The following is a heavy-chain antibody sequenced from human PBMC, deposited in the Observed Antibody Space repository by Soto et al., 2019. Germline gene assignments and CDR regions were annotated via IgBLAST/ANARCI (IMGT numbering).Heavy chain of an antibody. Sequence: SETLSLTCTVSGDSIRSYYWSWIRQPPGKGLEWIGYIYDSGSTNYNPSLKSRVTISVDTSKSQFSLKLSSVTAADTAVYFCARARYYDWCFDLWGLGTPVTVSS. CDR2: IYDSGST. CDR3: ARARYYDWCFDL. CDR1: GDSIRSYY. J-gene: IGHJ4*02. V-gene: IGHV4-59*12. D-gene: IGHD3-9*01.